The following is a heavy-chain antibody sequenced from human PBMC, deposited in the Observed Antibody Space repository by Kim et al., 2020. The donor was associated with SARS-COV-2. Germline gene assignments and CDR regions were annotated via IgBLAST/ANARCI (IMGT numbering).Heavy chain of an antibody. Sequence: KGRLTISRDNAKNSLYLQMNSLRAEDTAVYYCASQQKAQVEMATITPFDYWGQGTLVTVSS. J-gene: IGHJ4*02. V-gene: IGHV3-48*03. D-gene: IGHD5-12*01. CDR3: ASQQKAQVEMATITPFDY.